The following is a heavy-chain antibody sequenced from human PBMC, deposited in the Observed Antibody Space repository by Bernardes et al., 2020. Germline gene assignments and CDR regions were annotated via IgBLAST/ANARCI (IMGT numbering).Heavy chain of an antibody. CDR1: GGSISSSSYY. V-gene: IGHV4-39*01. D-gene: IGHD2-21*01. Sequence: SETLSLTCTVSGGSISSSSYYWGWIRQPPGKGLEWIGSIYYSGSTYYNPSLKSRVTISVDTSKNQFSLKLSSVTAADTAVYYCARRDKIVVGMDVWGQGTTVTVSS. CDR2: IYYSGST. J-gene: IGHJ6*02. CDR3: ARRDKIVVGMDV.